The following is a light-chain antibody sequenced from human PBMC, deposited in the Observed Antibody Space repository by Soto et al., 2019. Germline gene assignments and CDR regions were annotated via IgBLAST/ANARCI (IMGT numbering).Light chain of an antibody. J-gene: IGKJ1*01. CDR2: KAP. V-gene: IGKV1-5*03. CDR3: QQYNVNWT. CDR1: QRISSW. Sequence: DIQMTQSPSTLSASVGDRVTITCRASQRISSWLAWYLQKPGKVPKLLIYKAPTLRSGVPSRVSGSGFGTEFTLGISSLQPGDSATYYCQQYNVNWTFGQGTKVYIK.